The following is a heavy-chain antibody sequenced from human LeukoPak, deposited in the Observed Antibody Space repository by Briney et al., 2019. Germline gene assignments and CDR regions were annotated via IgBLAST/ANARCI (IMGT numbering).Heavy chain of an antibody. D-gene: IGHD4-17*01. J-gene: IGHJ4*02. V-gene: IGHV3-53*01. CDR1: GFTVSTNY. Sequence: GGSLRLSCAASGFTVSTNYMSWARQAPGKGLEWVSVVYSDGKTCYADAVKGRFTISKDNSKNTLYLQMNSLRAEDTAVYYCALARSPRLNYGDYGFDYWGQGTLVTVSS. CDR2: VYSDGKT. CDR3: ALARSPRLNYGDYGFDY.